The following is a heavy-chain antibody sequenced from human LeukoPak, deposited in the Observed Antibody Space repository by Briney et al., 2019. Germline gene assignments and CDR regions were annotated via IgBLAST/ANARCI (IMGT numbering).Heavy chain of an antibody. CDR1: GGTFSSYA. Sequence: SVKVSCKASGGTFSSYAISWVRQAPGQGLGWMGGIIPIFGTANYAQKFQGRVTITADESTSTAYMELSSLRSEDTAVYYCARGRRAVAGYFDYWGQGTLVTVSS. V-gene: IGHV1-69*13. CDR2: IIPIFGTA. D-gene: IGHD6-19*01. J-gene: IGHJ4*02. CDR3: ARGRRAVAGYFDY.